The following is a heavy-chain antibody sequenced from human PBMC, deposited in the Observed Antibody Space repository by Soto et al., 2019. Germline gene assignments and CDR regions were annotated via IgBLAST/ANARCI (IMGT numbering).Heavy chain of an antibody. Sequence: QVQLVASGGGVVQPGRSLRLSCEAFGFTFSNHGMHWVRQAPGKGLQWVSALYDVDGSFYADSVKGRFTTSSDSSKTTVYLQMNGLRPDDTAVYYCATWHEREHAYDVWGQGTTVTVSS. CDR1: GFTFSNHG. D-gene: IGHD1-1*01. CDR3: ATWHEREHAYDV. J-gene: IGHJ3*01. CDR2: LYDVDGS. V-gene: IGHV3-NL1*01.